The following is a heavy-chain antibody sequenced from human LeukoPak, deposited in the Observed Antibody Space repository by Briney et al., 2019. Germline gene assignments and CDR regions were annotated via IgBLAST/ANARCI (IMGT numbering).Heavy chain of an antibody. D-gene: IGHD3-9*01. CDR2: IKQDGSEK. V-gene: IGHV3-7*01. J-gene: IGHJ4*02. CDR3: ARDAAVRYFDWLCVC. CDR1: GFTFSSYW. Sequence: GGSLRLSCAASGFTFSSYWMSWVRQAPGKGLEWVANIKQDGSEKYYVDSVKGRFTISRDNAKNSLYLQMNSLRAEDTAVYYCARDAAVRYFDWLCVCWGQGTLVTVSS.